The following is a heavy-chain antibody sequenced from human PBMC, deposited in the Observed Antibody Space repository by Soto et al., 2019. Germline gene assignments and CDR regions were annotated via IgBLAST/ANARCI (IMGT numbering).Heavy chain of an antibody. CDR1: GYSFFSYY. CDR2: FLASGGNT. CDR3: ARGGATLFGVIDS. Sequence: ASVKVSCKASGYSFFSYYIHWVRQAPGQGLEWMGRFLASGGNTDYAQRFRGRISMTRDTSTTNTVSLELTSLTSDDTAVYYCARGGATLFGVIDSWGQGTRVTVSS. J-gene: IGHJ4*02. D-gene: IGHD3-3*01. V-gene: IGHV1-46*01.